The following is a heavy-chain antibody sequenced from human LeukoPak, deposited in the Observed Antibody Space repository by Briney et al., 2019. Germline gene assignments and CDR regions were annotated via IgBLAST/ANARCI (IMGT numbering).Heavy chain of an antibody. D-gene: IGHD5-24*01. CDR2: INHSGGT. CDR1: GGSFSGYY. J-gene: IGHJ4*02. Sequence: SETLSLTCAVYGGSFSGYYWSWIRQPPGKGLEWIGEINHSGGTNYNPSLKSRVTISVDTSKNQFSLKLSSVIAADTAVYYCARGAARRDGYKWGQGTQVTVSS. CDR3: ARGAARRDGYK. V-gene: IGHV4-34*01.